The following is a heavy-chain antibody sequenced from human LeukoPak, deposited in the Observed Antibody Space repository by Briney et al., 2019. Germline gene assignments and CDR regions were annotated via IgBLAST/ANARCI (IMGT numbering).Heavy chain of an antibody. J-gene: IGHJ6*03. CDR3: ARGRVSSSTWYSTYSYYFYMDV. CDR1: DDSITMYY. D-gene: IGHD1-1*01. Sequence: SETLSLTCSVSDDSITMYYWTWIRQPPGKGLEGIGYVDHTGSTNFNPSLNGRVSISRAPPKSLFSLRLRSVTAADTAVYFCARGRVSSSTWYSTYSYYFYMDVWGKGTTVTVSS. CDR2: VDHTGST. V-gene: IGHV4-59*01.